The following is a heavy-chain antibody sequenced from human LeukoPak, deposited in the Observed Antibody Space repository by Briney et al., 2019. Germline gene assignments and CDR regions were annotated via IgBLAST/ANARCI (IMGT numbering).Heavy chain of an antibody. CDR3: AKSEYGIAAAGTLFDY. Sequence: GGSLRLSCAASGFTFSSYAMSWVRQAPGKGLEWVAVISYDGSNKYYADSVKGRFTISRDNSKNTLYLQMNSLRAEDTAVYYCAKSEYGIAAAGTLFDYWGQGTLVTVSS. D-gene: IGHD6-13*01. CDR1: GFTFSSYA. CDR2: ISYDGSNK. J-gene: IGHJ4*02. V-gene: IGHV3-30*18.